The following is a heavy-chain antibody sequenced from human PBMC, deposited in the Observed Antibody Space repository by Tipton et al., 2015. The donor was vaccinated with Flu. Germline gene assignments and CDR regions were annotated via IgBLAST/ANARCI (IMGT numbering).Heavy chain of an antibody. J-gene: IGHJ4*02. CDR3: ARDCSRITIFGVVIRDDFDY. CDR2: ISSSGSTI. D-gene: IGHD3-3*01. CDR1: GFTFSSYE. Sequence: SLRLSCAASGFTFSSYEMNWVRQAPGKGLEWVSYISSSGSTIYYADSVKGRFTISRGNAKNSLYLQMNSLRAEDTAVYYCARDCSRITIFGVVIRDDFDYWGQGTLVTVSS. V-gene: IGHV3-48*03.